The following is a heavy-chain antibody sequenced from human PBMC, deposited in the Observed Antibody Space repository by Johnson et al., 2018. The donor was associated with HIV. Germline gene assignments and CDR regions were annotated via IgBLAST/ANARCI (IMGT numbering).Heavy chain of an antibody. CDR1: GVIFSSYG. D-gene: IGHD3-10*01. Sequence: VQLVESGGGVVKPGRSLRLSCAASGVIFSSYGMHWVRQAPGKWLEWVSYISSSGSTIYYADSVKGRFTISRDNAKNSLYLQMNSLRAEDTAVYYCARDRLWFGESDAFDIWGQGTMVTVSS. CDR2: ISSSGSTI. J-gene: IGHJ3*02. CDR3: ARDRLWFGESDAFDI. V-gene: IGHV3-48*04.